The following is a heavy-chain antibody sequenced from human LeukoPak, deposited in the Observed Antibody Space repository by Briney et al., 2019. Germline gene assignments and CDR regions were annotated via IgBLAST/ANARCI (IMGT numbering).Heavy chain of an antibody. D-gene: IGHD5/OR15-5a*01. V-gene: IGHV3-74*01. Sequence: GSLRLSCAASGFTFSSYWVHWVRQAPGKGLVWASRINSDGSSTSYADSVKGRFTISRDNAKNTLYLQMNSLRAEDTAVYYCARGPLGLVPYDAFDIWGQGTMVTVSS. CDR1: GFTFSSYW. J-gene: IGHJ3*02. CDR2: INSDGSST. CDR3: ARGPLGLVPYDAFDI.